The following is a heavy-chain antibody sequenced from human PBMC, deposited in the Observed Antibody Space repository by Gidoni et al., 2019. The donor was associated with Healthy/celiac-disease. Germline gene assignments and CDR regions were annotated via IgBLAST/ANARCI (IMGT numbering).Heavy chain of an antibody. Sequence: EVQLVESGGGLVQPGGSLRLPCAASGFTFSSYWMPWIRQAPGKGLVWVSRINSDGSSTSYADSVKGRFTISRDNAKNTLYLQMNSLRAEDTAVYYCAREGRVAGLHWGQGTLVTVSS. D-gene: IGHD6-19*01. V-gene: IGHV3-74*01. CDR3: AREGRVAGLH. CDR1: GFTFSSYW. J-gene: IGHJ4*02. CDR2: INSDGSST.